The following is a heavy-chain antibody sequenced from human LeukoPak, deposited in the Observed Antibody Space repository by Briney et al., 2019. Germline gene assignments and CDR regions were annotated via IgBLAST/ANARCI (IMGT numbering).Heavy chain of an antibody. CDR1: EFTFSTHT. CDR3: ARVLGGRDNDAFDI. D-gene: IGHD1-26*01. CDR2: ISSNGGSI. V-gene: IGHV3-64*01. J-gene: IGHJ3*02. Sequence: PGGSLRLSCAASEFTFSTHTMHWVRQAPGKGPEYVSAISSNGGSIYYANSVKGRFTISRDNSKNTLYLQMGSLRAEDMAVYYCARVLGGRDNDAFDIWGQGTMVTVSS.